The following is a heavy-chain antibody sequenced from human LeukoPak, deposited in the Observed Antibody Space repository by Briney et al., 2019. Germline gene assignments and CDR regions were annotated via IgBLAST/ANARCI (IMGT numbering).Heavy chain of an antibody. CDR1: GFTFSSYS. V-gene: IGHV3-21*04. D-gene: IGHD5-18*01. CDR2: ISSSSYI. J-gene: IGHJ4*02. CDR3: ATSGYSYGYGDY. Sequence: GGSLRLSCAASGFTFSSYSMNWVRQAPGKGLEWVSSISSSSYIYYADSVKGRFTISRDNAKNSLYLQMNSLRAEDTAVYYCATSGYSYGYGDYWGQGTLVTVSS.